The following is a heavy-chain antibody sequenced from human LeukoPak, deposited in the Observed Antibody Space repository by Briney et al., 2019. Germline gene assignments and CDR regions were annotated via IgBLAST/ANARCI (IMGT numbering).Heavy chain of an antibody. J-gene: IGHJ5*02. D-gene: IGHD4-23*01. V-gene: IGHV1-18*01. CDR1: GYTFTSYG. CDR3: ARVFWGTVARGWFDP. CDR2: ISAYNGNT. Sequence: ASVKVSCKASGYTFTSYGISWVRQAPGQGLEWMGWISAYNGNTNYAQKLQGRVTMTTDTSTSTAYMELRSLRSDDTAVYYCARVFWGTVARGWFDPWGQGTLVTVSS.